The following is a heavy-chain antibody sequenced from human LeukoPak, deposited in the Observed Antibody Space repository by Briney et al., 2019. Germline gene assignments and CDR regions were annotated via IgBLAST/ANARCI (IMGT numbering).Heavy chain of an antibody. J-gene: IGHJ4*02. CDR3: AREGAYDSSGYYPAFDY. D-gene: IGHD3-22*01. Sequence: PSQTLSLTCAVSGVSISSGGYSWSWIRQPPGKGLEWIGYIYHSGSTYYNPSLKSRVTISVDRSKNQFSLKLSSVTAADTAVYYCAREGAYDSSGYYPAFDYWGQGTLVTVSS. CDR1: GVSISSGGYS. V-gene: IGHV4-30-2*01. CDR2: IYHSGST.